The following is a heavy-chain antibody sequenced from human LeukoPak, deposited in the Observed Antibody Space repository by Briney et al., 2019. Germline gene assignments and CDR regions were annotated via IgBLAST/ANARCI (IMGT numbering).Heavy chain of an antibody. D-gene: IGHD2-2*01. CDR3: AKDSQLPWFFGTSGGEAFDI. CDR1: GFTFSSYA. CDR2: ISGSGGST. V-gene: IGHV3-23*01. Sequence: GESLRLSCAASGFTFSSYAMSWVRQAPGKGLEWVSAISGSGGSTYYADSVKGRFTISRDNSKNTPYLQMNSLRAEDTAVYYCAKDSQLPWFFGTSGGEAFDIWGQGTMVTVSS. J-gene: IGHJ3*02.